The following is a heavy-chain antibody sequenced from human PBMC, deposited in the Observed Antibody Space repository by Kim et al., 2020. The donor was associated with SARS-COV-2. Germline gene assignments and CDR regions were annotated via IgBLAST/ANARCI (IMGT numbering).Heavy chain of an antibody. Sequence: ASVKVSCKASGYTFTSYAMHLVRQAPGQRLEWMGWINAGNGNTKYSQKFQGRVTITRDTSASTAYMELSSLRSEDTAVYYCAREVTKGRYNWFDPWGQGTLVTVSS. D-gene: IGHD2-21*02. CDR3: AREVTKGRYNWFDP. J-gene: IGHJ5*02. CDR1: GYTFTSYA. CDR2: INAGNGNT. V-gene: IGHV1-3*01.